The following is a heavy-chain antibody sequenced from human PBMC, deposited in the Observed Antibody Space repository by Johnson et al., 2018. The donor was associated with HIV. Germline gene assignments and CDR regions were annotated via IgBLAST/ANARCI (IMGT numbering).Heavy chain of an antibody. V-gene: IGHV3-20*04. Sequence: VQLVESGGGVVRPGGSLRLSCAVSGFMVADYGMSWVRHVPGKGLEWVSGINWNGGSKGYADSAKGRFTISRDNARNSLYLQMNRLRAEDTAFYYRARDFVAFGECTAFDIWGQGTMVTVSS. CDR1: GFMVADYG. D-gene: IGHD3-10*01. CDR2: INWNGGSK. J-gene: IGHJ3*02. CDR3: ARDFVAFGECTAFDI.